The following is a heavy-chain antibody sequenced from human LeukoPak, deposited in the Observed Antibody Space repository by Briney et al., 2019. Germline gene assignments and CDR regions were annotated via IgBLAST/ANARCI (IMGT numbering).Heavy chain of an antibody. D-gene: IGHD1-26*01. J-gene: IGHJ4*02. CDR2: SNSDGSST. Sequence: GWSLRLSCAASLFTFSSYWMHWVRPAPRKGLVWVSRSNSDGSSTSYADSVKGRFTISRDNAKNTMYLQMNRLRAEDTAVYYCARSGSYLGDYWGQGTLVTVSS. V-gene: IGHV3-74*01. CDR3: ARSGSYLGDY. CDR1: LFTFSSYW.